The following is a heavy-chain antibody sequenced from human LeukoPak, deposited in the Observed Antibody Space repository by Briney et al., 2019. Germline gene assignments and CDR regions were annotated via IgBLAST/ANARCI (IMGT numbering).Heavy chain of an antibody. CDR3: AELGITMIGGV. J-gene: IGHJ6*04. D-gene: IGHD3-10*02. CDR2: ISSSGDTI. CDR1: GFTFSSYE. V-gene: IGHV3-48*03. Sequence: GGSLRLSCAGSGFTFSSYEMNWVRQAPGKGLEWVSYISSSGDTIYYADSVKGRFTISRDNAKNSLYLQMNSLRAEDTAVYHCAELGITMIGGVWGKGTTVTISS.